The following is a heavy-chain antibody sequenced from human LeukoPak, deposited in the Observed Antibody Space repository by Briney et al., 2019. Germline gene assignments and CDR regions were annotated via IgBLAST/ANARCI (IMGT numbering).Heavy chain of an antibody. Sequence: GASVKVSCKASGDTFTGYYMHWVRQAPGQGLECMGWINPNSGGTHYAQKFQGRVTMTRDTSISTAYMELSRLRSDDTAVYYCARWGRGGSGSLRQVDWFDPWGQGTLVTVSS. CDR2: INPNSGGT. V-gene: IGHV1-2*02. CDR3: ARWGRGGSGSLRQVDWFDP. D-gene: IGHD3-10*01. CDR1: GDTFTGYY. J-gene: IGHJ5*02.